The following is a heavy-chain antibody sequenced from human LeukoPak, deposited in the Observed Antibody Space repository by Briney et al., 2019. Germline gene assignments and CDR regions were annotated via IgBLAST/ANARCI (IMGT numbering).Heavy chain of an antibody. Sequence: GGSLRLSCAASGFTFSSYAMSWVRQAPGKGLEWVSAISGSGGSTYYADSVKGQFTISRDNSKNTLYLQMNSLRAEDTAVYYCAKDSPVFGFGELSSIDAFDIWGQGTMVTVSS. D-gene: IGHD3-10*01. CDR1: GFTFSSYA. CDR2: ISGSGGST. J-gene: IGHJ3*02. V-gene: IGHV3-23*01. CDR3: AKDSPVFGFGELSSIDAFDI.